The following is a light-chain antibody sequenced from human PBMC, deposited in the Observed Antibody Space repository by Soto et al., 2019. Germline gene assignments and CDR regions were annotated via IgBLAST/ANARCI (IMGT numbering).Light chain of an antibody. CDR2: RNN. Sequence: QSVLTQPPSASGTPGQRVTISCSGRSSNIGSNYVYWYQQLPGTAPKLLIYRNNQRPSGVPDRFSGSKSGTSASLAISGLRSEDEADFYCAVWDDRLSGPVFGGGTKLTVL. CDR3: AVWDDRLSGPV. CDR1: SSNIGSNY. J-gene: IGLJ3*02. V-gene: IGLV1-47*01.